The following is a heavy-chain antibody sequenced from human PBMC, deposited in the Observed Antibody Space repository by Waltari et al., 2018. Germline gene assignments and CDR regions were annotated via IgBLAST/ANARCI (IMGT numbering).Heavy chain of an antibody. J-gene: IGHJ4*02. CDR3: VLYSSVFLGDY. V-gene: IGHV3-74*01. CDR1: GFTFSNYW. CDR2: FNTDGSIT. Sequence: EVQLVESGGALVQPGGSLRLSCAASGFTFSNYWMHWVRQAPGKGLVSVAQFNTDGSITSYADSVKGRFTISRDNAGNMLFLQMNNLRAEDTAVYYCVLYSSVFLGDYWGQGTLLTVSS. D-gene: IGHD6-25*01.